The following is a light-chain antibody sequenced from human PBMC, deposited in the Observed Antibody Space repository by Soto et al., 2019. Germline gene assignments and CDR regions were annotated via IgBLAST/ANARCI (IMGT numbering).Light chain of an antibody. CDR2: EVT. J-gene: IGLJ3*02. V-gene: IGLV2-14*01. CDR1: SSDVGGYNY. CDR3: SSYTSSSTWV. Sequence: QSVLTQPASVSGSPGQSITISCTGTSSDVGGYNYVSWYQQLPGKAPKVMIYEVTNRPSGVSNRFSGSKSGNTASLAISGLQAEDEADYYCSSYTSSSTWVFGGGTKLTAL.